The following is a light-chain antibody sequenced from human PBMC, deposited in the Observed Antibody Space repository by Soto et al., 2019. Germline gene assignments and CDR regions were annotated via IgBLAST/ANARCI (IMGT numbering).Light chain of an antibody. Sequence: EIVMTQSPGTLSVPPGARATLSPRASQSVSSNLAWYQQKPGQAPRLLIYGASTRATDVPPRFSGSGSGTEFTLTVSSLQSEDFAVYYCHQCNGWPRTFGQGTKVDIK. V-gene: IGKV3-15*01. CDR1: QSVSSN. CDR3: HQCNGWPRT. J-gene: IGKJ1*01. CDR2: GAS.